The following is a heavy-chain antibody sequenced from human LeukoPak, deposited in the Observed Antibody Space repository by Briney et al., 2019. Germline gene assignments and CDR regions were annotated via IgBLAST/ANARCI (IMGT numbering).Heavy chain of an antibody. J-gene: IGHJ6*02. CDR2: ISSSSSYI. V-gene: IGHV3-21*01. CDR1: GFTFSSYS. CDR3: ARDRGGYCSSISCYYYYGMDV. Sequence: PGGSLRLSCAASGFTFSSYSMNWVRQAPGKGLEWVSSISSSSSYIYYADSVKGRFTISRDNAKNSLYLQMNSLRAEDTAVYYCARDRGGYCSSISCYYYYGMDVWGQGTTVTVSS. D-gene: IGHD2-2*01.